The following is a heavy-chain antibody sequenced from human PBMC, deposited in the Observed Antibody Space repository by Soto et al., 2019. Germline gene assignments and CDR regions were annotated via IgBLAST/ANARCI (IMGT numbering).Heavy chain of an antibody. CDR3: ARDYVVVPAAINWFDP. D-gene: IGHD2-2*02. V-gene: IGHV4-30-4*01. CDR1: GGSISSGDYY. CDR2: IYYSGST. Sequence: SETLSLTCTVSGGSISSGDYYWSWIRQPPGKGLEWIGYIYYSGSTYYNPSLKSRVTISVDTSKNQFSLKLSSVTAADTAVYYCARDYVVVPAAINWFDPWGQGTLVTVSS. J-gene: IGHJ5*02.